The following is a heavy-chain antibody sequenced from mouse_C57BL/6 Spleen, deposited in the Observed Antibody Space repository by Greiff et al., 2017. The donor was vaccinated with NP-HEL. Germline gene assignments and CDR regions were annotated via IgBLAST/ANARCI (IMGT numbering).Heavy chain of an antibody. V-gene: IGHV5-4*01. CDR1: GFTFSSYA. D-gene: IGHD2-3*01. Sequence: EVQGVESGGGLVKPGGSLKLSCAASGFTFSSYAMSWVRQTPEKRLEWVATISDGGSYTYYPDNVKGRFTISRDNAKNNLYLQMSHLKSEDTAMYYCARGLLLDYWGQGTTLTVSS. CDR2: ISDGGSYT. J-gene: IGHJ2*01. CDR3: ARGLLLDY.